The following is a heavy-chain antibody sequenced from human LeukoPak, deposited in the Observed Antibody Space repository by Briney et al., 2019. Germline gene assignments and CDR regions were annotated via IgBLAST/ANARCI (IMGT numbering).Heavy chain of an antibody. J-gene: IGHJ6*02. CDR3: AGGYYGSGSYFRGMDV. Sequence: SETLSLTCTVSGGSISSYYWSWIRQPPGKGLEWIGYIYYSGSTNYNPSLKSRVTISVDTSKNQFSLKLSSVTAADTAVYYCAGGYYGSGSYFRGMDVWGQGTTVTVSS. V-gene: IGHV4-59*01. CDR2: IYYSGST. D-gene: IGHD3-10*01. CDR1: GGSISSYY.